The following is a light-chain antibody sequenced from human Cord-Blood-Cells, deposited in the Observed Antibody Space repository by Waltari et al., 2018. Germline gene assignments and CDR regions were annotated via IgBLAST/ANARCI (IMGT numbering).Light chain of an antibody. CDR1: QGISSY. Sequence: AIRMTQPPSSFSASTGDRVTITCRASQGISSYLAWYQQKPGKAPKLLIYAASTLQSGVPSRFSGSGSVTDFTLTISCLQSEDFATYYCQQYYSYPGTFGQGTKVEFK. CDR2: AAS. J-gene: IGKJ1*01. CDR3: QQYYSYPGT. V-gene: IGKV1-8*01.